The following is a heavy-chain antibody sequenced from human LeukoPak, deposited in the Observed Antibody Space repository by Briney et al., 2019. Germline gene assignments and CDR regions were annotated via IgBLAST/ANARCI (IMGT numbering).Heavy chain of an antibody. CDR1: GGTFSSYT. CDR3: AVGGSSWYYFDY. Sequence: ASVKLSCKASGGTFSSYTISWVRQAPGQGLEWMGRIIPILGIANYAQKFQGRVTITADKSTSTAYMELSSLRSEDTAVYYCAVGGSSWYYFDYWGQGTLVTVSS. V-gene: IGHV1-69*02. D-gene: IGHD6-13*01. J-gene: IGHJ4*02. CDR2: IIPILGIA.